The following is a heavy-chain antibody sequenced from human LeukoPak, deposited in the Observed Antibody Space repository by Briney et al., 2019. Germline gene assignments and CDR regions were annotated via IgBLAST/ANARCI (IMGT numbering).Heavy chain of an antibody. Sequence: GGSLRLSCAASGFIFNSYAMHWVRQAPGRGLEYVSAITSSGNNIFYADSVKGRFTISRDNSKNTLYLQMGRLRAEDMAVYYCTRGPGYDYVWGSFRADCWGQGTLVTVSS. CDR1: GFIFNSYA. D-gene: IGHD3-16*02. CDR2: ITSSGNNI. V-gene: IGHV3-64*02. J-gene: IGHJ4*02. CDR3: TRGPGYDYVWGSFRADC.